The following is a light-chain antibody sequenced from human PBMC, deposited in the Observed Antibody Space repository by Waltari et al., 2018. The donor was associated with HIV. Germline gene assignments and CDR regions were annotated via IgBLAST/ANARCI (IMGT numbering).Light chain of an antibody. CDR2: GAS. CDR3: QQHYSYPYT. CDR1: QDITRL. V-gene: IGKV1-16*02. J-gene: IGKJ2*01. Sequence: DIQLTQSPSSLSASVEDTVTITCRASQDITRLLAWFQQKPGKAPKSLIYGASNLQGGVPSKFSGSGSGTEFTLTISNLQPEDSATYFCQQHYSYPYTFGQGTKLE.